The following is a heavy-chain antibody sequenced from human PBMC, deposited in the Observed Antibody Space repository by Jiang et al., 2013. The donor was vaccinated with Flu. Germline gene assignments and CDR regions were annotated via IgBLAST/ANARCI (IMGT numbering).Heavy chain of an antibody. V-gene: IGHV3-33*05. J-gene: IGHJ4*02. Sequence: KGLEWVAVISYDGSNKYYADSVKGRFTISRDNSKNTLYLQMNSLRAEDTAVYYCARDINYYDSSGYPIWGQGTLVTVSS. CDR2: ISYDGSNK. D-gene: IGHD3-22*01. CDR3: ARDINYYDSSGYPI.